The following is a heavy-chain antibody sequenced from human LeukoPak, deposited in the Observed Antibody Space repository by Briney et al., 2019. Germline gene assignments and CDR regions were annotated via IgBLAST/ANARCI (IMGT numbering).Heavy chain of an antibody. CDR3: ARDPDAFDI. J-gene: IGHJ3*02. CDR1: SGSFSGYY. V-gene: IGHV4-34*01. Sequence: SETLSLTCAVAVYSGSFSGYYRSWIRQPPGTALEWIGEINLSGSTNCKSSLTSRVTISVDTSKNQTSLNLSAVTAADTAVYYCARDPDAFDIWGQGTMVTVSS. CDR2: INLSGST.